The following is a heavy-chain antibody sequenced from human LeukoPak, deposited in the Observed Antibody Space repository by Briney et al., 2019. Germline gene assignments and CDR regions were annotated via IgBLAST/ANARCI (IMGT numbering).Heavy chain of an antibody. Sequence: KPSETLSLTCTVSGGSISSYYWSWIRQPPGKGLEWIGYIYYSGSTNYNPSLKSRVTISVDTSKNQFSLKLSSVTAADTAVYYCARSAPTSITIFGVVFRHFDYWGQGTLVAVSS. CDR3: ARSAPTSITIFGVVFRHFDY. CDR2: IYYSGST. D-gene: IGHD3-3*01. CDR1: GGSISSYY. J-gene: IGHJ4*02. V-gene: IGHV4-59*01.